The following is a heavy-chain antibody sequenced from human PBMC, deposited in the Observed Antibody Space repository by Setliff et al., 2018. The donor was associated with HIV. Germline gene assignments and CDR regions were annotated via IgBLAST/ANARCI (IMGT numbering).Heavy chain of an antibody. Sequence: GGSLRLSCAASGFTFSSYGMHWVRQAPGKGLEWVAFMPYDGSNKYYAVSVKGRFTISRDNSKNTLSLQMNSLRPEDTARYYCAADPPSEVIDWPGGDNWGQGSQVTVSS. J-gene: IGHJ4*02. D-gene: IGHD3-9*01. CDR3: AADPPSEVIDWPGGDN. CDR1: GFTFSSYG. V-gene: IGHV3-30*02. CDR2: MPYDGSNK.